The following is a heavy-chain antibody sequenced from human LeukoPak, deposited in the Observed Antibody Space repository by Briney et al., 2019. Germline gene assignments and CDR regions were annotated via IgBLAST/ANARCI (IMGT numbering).Heavy chain of an antibody. Sequence: GASVKVSCKASGYTFTSYGISWVRQAPGQGLEWMGWISAYNGNTNYAQKLQGRVTMTRDTSISTAYMELSRLRSDDTAVYYCARTYDSSGYYYSRFVYWGQGTLVTVSS. D-gene: IGHD3-22*01. CDR3: ARTYDSSGYYYSRFVY. V-gene: IGHV1-18*01. CDR1: GYTFTSYG. J-gene: IGHJ4*02. CDR2: ISAYNGNT.